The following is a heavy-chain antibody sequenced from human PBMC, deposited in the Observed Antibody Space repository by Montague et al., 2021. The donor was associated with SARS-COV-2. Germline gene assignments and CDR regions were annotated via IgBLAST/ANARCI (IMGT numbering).Heavy chain of an antibody. CDR2: IYYSGST. CDR1: GGSISSGGYY. Sequence: TLSLTCTVSGGSISSGGYYWSRIRQHPGKSLEWIGYIYYSGSTYYNPSLKSRVTISVDTSKNQFSLKLISVTAADTAVYYCAGAPTDYDQDYGMDVRGQGTTVTVSS. J-gene: IGHJ6*02. D-gene: IGHD3-16*01. V-gene: IGHV4-31*03. CDR3: AGAPTDYDQDYGMDV.